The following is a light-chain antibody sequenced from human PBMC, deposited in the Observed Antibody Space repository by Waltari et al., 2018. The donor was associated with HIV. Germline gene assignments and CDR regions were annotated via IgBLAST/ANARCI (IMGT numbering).Light chain of an antibody. CDR1: SGHRSNA. CDR3: QTWGSGIRV. J-gene: IGLJ3*02. Sequence: QLALAQSPSASASLGASVKRTCTLSSGHRSNAIASHQQQPEKGPRYLMKVNSDGSHIKGDGIPDRFSGSSSGAERYLTIASLQSEDEADYYCQTWGSGIRVFGGGTKLTVL. CDR2: VNSDGSH. V-gene: IGLV4-69*01.